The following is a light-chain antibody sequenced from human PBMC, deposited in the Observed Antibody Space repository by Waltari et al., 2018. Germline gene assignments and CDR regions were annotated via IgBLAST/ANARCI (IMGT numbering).Light chain of an antibody. CDR2: GAS. J-gene: IGKJ2*01. CDR1: QSVSSSY. Sequence: EIVLTQSPGTLSLSPGERATLPCRASQSVSSSYLAWYQQKPGQAPRPLMYGASSRATGIPDRFSGSGSGTDFTLTISRLEPEDFAVYYCQQYGSSPYTFGQGTKLEIK. V-gene: IGKV3-20*01. CDR3: QQYGSSPYT.